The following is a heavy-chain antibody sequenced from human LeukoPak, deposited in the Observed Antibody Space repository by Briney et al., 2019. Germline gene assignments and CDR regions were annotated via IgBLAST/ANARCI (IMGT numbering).Heavy chain of an antibody. D-gene: IGHD2-21*01. V-gene: IGHV3-53*01. J-gene: IGHJ4*02. CDR1: GFTVSSNY. Sequence: TGGSLRLSCAASGFTVSSNYMSWIRQAPGKELEWVSVMYSGGTAFYSDSVRGRFTISRDNSKNTLYLQMSGLKVEDTAVYYCARSIPGPHCGGDGCPPTLTPFDLWGQGTLVTVSS. CDR2: MYSGGTA. CDR3: ARSIPGPHCGGDGCPPTLTPFDL.